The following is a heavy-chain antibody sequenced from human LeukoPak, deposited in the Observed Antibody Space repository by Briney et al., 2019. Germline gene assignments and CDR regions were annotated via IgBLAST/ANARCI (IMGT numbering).Heavy chain of an antibody. Sequence: GGSLRLSCAASGFTFSSYEMNWVRQAPGKGLEWVSYISSSGSTIYYADSVKGRFTISRDNSKNTLHLQMNSLRAEDTAVYYCAKEGYYDILTGYFDYWGQGTLVTVSS. J-gene: IGHJ4*02. CDR1: GFTFSSYE. D-gene: IGHD3-9*01. CDR2: ISSSGSTI. V-gene: IGHV3-48*03. CDR3: AKEGYYDILTGYFDY.